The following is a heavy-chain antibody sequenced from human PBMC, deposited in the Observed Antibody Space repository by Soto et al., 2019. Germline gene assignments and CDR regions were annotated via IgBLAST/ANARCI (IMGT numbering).Heavy chain of an antibody. D-gene: IGHD7-27*01. J-gene: IGHJ4*02. Sequence: ASVKVSCKASGYTFTSYGISWVRQAPGQGLEWMGWISAYNGNTNYAQKIQGRVTMNTDTSTSTAYMELRSLRAEDTALYYCARVGTGAYCFDFWGLGTLVTVSS. CDR3: ARVGTGAYCFDF. CDR2: ISAYNGNT. V-gene: IGHV1-18*01. CDR1: GYTFTSYG.